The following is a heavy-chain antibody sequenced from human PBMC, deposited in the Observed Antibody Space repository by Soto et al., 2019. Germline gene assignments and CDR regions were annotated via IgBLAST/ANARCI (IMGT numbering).Heavy chain of an antibody. V-gene: IGHV3-23*01. CDR3: AKGSASSRPYYFDS. CDR1: GFTFSNYA. CDR2: FSGGST. J-gene: IGHJ4*02. Sequence: GGSLRLSCAASGFTFSNYAMPWVRQAPGKGLEWVSAFSGGSTYYADSVKGRFTVTGDNSKKTLYLQMNSLRAEDTAVYYCAKGSASSRPYYFDSWGQGTLVTVSS. D-gene: IGHD6-6*01.